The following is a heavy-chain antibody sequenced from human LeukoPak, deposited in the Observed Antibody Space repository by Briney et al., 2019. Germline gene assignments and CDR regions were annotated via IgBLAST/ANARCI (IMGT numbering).Heavy chain of an antibody. Sequence: ASLKVSCKASGYTFISYGISWVRQAPGQGLEWMGWVSGHNGDTNYAQKVQGRVTMTTDTSTSTAYMELRSLRSDDTAVYYCARRAGAHNPFDYWGQGTLVTVSA. J-gene: IGHJ4*02. D-gene: IGHD1-14*01. CDR2: VSGHNGDT. CDR3: ARRAGAHNPFDY. CDR1: GYTFISYG. V-gene: IGHV1-18*01.